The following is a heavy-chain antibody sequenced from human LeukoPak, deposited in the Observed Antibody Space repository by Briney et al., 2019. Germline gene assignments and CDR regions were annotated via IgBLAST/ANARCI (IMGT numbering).Heavy chain of an antibody. D-gene: IGHD3-22*01. J-gene: IGHJ4*02. CDR2: IYSDGST. CDR3: VRDRGAYYYDTGY. Sequence: GGSLRLSCAASGFTVGSNYMSWVRQAPGKGLEWVSVIYSDGSTYYADSVKGRFTISRDDSKNTLYLQMNSLRAEDTAVYYCVRDRGAYYYDTGYWGQGTLVTVSS. CDR1: GFTVGSNY. V-gene: IGHV3-66*01.